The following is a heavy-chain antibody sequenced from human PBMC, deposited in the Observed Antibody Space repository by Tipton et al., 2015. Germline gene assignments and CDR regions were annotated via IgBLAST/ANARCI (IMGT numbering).Heavy chain of an antibody. V-gene: IGHV3-30*18. Sequence: QLVQSGAEVKKPGGSLRLSCAASGFTVSSNYMSWVRQAPGKGLEWVAVLSYDGGNKFYADSVKGRFTISRDNAKNSLYLQMNSLRAEDTALYYCAKGITSRWPSRTFGYWGQGTLVTVSS. J-gene: IGHJ4*02. CDR2: LSYDGGNK. CDR3: AKGITSRWPSRTFGY. D-gene: IGHD1-14*01. CDR1: GFTVSSNY.